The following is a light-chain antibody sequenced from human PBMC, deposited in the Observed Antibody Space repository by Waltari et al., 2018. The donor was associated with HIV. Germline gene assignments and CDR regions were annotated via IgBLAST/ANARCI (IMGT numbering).Light chain of an antibody. V-gene: IGKV1-39*01. J-gene: IGKJ2*01. Sequence: DIQMTQSPSSLSASVGDRVTITCRASENVDNYLHWYQQKPGKAPNLLIYAASTLQSGVPSRFSGSGSGTDFTLTISSLQPEDVATYYCQHTYGTTYNFGQGTKMEIK. CDR1: ENVDNY. CDR2: AAS. CDR3: QHTYGTTYN.